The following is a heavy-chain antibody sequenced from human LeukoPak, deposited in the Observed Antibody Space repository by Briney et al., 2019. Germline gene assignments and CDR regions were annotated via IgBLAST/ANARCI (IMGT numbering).Heavy chain of an antibody. Sequence: GGSLRLSCAASGFTFSRYWMHWVRQGPGKGLVWVSRINNDESSTNYADSVKGRSTISRDNAKNTLYLQMSSLRAEDTALYYCARAPPNSPIDYWGQGTLVTVSS. D-gene: IGHD4-11*01. CDR2: INNDESST. J-gene: IGHJ4*02. CDR1: GFTFSRYW. CDR3: ARAPPNSPIDY. V-gene: IGHV3-74*01.